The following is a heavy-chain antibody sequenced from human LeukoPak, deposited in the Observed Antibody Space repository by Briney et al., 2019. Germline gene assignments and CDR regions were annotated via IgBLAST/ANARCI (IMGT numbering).Heavy chain of an antibody. Sequence: SETLSLTCAVYGGSFSGYYWSWIRQPPGKGLEWIGEIKPSGSTNYNPSLKSRVTISIDTSKNQSSLRLSSVTAADTAVYSCARVKEMAATFYRYCAMDVWGQGTLVTVSS. D-gene: IGHD5-24*01. CDR2: IKPSGST. CDR3: ARVKEMAATFYRYCAMDV. V-gene: IGHV4-34*01. J-gene: IGHJ4*02. CDR1: GGSFSGYY.